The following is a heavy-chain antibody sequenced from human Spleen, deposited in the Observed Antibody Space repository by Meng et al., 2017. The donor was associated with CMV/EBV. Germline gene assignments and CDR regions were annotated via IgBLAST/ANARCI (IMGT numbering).Heavy chain of an antibody. CDR2: ISADNQNT. CDR3: ARDRGDCISRSCSFDY. J-gene: IGHJ4*02. Sequence: ASVKVSCKAPRNFFTRHAITWVRQAPGQGLEWMGWISADNQNTNLIQKFQGRITLTTDTSTSTAYMELRSLRSDDTAVYYCARDRGDCISRSCSFDYWGQGTLVTVSS. D-gene: IGHD2-2*01. CDR1: RNFFTRHA. V-gene: IGHV1-18*01.